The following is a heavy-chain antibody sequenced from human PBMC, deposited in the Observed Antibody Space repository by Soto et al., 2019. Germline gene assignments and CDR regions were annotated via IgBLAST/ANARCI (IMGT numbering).Heavy chain of an antibody. V-gene: IGHV3-23*01. Sequence: GGSLRLSCAASGFTFSSYAMGWVRQAPGKGLEWVSAISGSGGSTYYADSVKGRFTISRDNSKNTLYLQMNSLRAEDTAVYYCAKRWYSTSDAFDIWGQGTMVTVSS. J-gene: IGHJ3*02. CDR2: ISGSGGST. CDR3: AKRWYSTSDAFDI. D-gene: IGHD6-6*01. CDR1: GFTFSSYA.